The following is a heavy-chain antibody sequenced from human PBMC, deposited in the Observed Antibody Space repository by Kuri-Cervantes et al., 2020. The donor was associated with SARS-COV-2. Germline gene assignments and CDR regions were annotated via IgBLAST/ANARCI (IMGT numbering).Heavy chain of an antibody. Sequence: ESLKISCTVSGGSISSYYWSWIGQPAGKGLGWIGRIYTSGSTNYNPSLKSRVTMSVDTSKNQFSLKLSSVTAADTAVYYCARDGGVWATREMGAFDIWGQGTMVTVSS. CDR2: IYTSGST. V-gene: IGHV4-4*07. CDR1: GGSISSYY. D-gene: IGHD3-16*01. J-gene: IGHJ3*02. CDR3: ARDGGVWATREMGAFDI.